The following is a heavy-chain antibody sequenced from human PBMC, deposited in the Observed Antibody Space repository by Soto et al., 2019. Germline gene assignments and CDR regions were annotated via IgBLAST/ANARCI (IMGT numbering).Heavy chain of an antibody. J-gene: IGHJ6*02. CDR3: ARGVTMVRGVIIRYYYGMDV. Sequence: KASETLSLTCAVYGGSFSGYYWSWIRQPPGKGLEWIGEINHSGSTNYNPSLKSRVTISVDTSKNQFSLKLSFVTAADTAVYYCARGVTMVRGVIIRYYYGMDVWGQGTTVTVSS. D-gene: IGHD3-10*01. CDR1: GGSFSGYY. CDR2: INHSGST. V-gene: IGHV4-34*01.